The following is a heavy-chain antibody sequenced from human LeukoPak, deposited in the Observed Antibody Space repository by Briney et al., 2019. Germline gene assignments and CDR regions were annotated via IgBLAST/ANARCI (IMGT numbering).Heavy chain of an antibody. J-gene: IGHJ4*02. Sequence: GGSLRLSCAASGFTFSSYAMSWVRQAPGKGLEWVSAISGSGGSTYYADSVKGRFTISRDNSKNTLYLQMNSLRAEDTAVYYCAKDPPGVPAAMYYFDYWGQGTLVTVSS. D-gene: IGHD2-2*01. V-gene: IGHV3-23*01. CDR2: ISGSGGST. CDR3: AKDPPGVPAAMYYFDY. CDR1: GFTFSSYA.